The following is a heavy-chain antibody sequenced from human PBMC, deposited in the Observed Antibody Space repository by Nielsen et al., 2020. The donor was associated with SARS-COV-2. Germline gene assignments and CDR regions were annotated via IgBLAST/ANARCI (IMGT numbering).Heavy chain of an antibody. Sequence: ASVKVSCKASGYTFTSYYMHWVRQAPGQGLEWMGIINPSGGSTSYAQKFQGRVTMTRDTSTSTVYMEPSSLRSEDTAVYYCASSVTVTSEFDYWGQGTLVTVSS. J-gene: IGHJ4*02. CDR3: ASSVTVTSEFDY. CDR1: GYTFTSYY. V-gene: IGHV1-46*01. D-gene: IGHD4-17*01. CDR2: INPSGGST.